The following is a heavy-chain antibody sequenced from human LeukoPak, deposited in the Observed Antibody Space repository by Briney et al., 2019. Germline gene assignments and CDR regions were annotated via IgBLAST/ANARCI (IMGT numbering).Heavy chain of an antibody. CDR2: ISISSIYI. Sequence: GSLRLSCAASGFTFSGYSMNWVRQAPGKGLEWVSSISISSIYIYYADSVKGRFTISRDNAKNSLYLQMNSLRAEDTAVYYCAKFAGIAAAAGDYWGQGTLVTVSS. CDR1: GFTFSGYS. CDR3: AKFAGIAAAAGDY. J-gene: IGHJ4*02. V-gene: IGHV3-21*04. D-gene: IGHD6-13*01.